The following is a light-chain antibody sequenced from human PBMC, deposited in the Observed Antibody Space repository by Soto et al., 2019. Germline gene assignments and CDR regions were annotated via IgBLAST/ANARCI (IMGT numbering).Light chain of an antibody. J-gene: IGLJ3*02. CDR1: SSNIGAGYV. V-gene: IGLV1-40*01. CDR2: GNS. CDR3: QSYDSSLSGWL. Sequence: QSALTQPPSVSGAPGQRVTISCTGSSSNIGAGYVVHWYQQLPGTAPKLLIYGNSNRPSGVPDRFSGSKSGTSDSLAITRLQSDDEDDYYRQSYDSSLSGWLFGGGTQLTVL.